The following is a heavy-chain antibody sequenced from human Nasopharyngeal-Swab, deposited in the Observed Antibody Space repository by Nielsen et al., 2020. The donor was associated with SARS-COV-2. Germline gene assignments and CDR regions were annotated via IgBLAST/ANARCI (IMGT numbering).Heavy chain of an antibody. CDR3: AKDRLYCSSTSCYGKGLHYYGMDV. CDR2: ISSSSSYI. V-gene: IGHV3-21*01. CDR1: GFTFNSYN. D-gene: IGHD2-2*01. Sequence: GASLQISCAASGFTFNSYNFNWVRQAPGKGLEWVSSISSSSSYIYYADSVKGRFTISRDNSKNTLYLQMNSLRAEDTAVYYCAKDRLYCSSTSCYGKGLHYYGMDVWGQGTTVTVSS. J-gene: IGHJ6*02.